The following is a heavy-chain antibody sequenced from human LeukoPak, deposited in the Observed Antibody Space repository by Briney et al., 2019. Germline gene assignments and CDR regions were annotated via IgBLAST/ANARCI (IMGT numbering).Heavy chain of an antibody. V-gene: IGHV4-31*03. CDR2: IYYSGST. Sequence: SETLSLTCTVSGGSISSGGYYWSWIRQHPGKGLEWIGYIYYSGSTYYNPSLKSRVTISVDTSKNQFSLKLSSVTAPDTAVYYCASYYYGSGSYWSAYYGMDVWGQGTTVTVSS. CDR3: ASYYYGSGSYWSAYYGMDV. CDR1: GGSISSGGYY. D-gene: IGHD3-10*01. J-gene: IGHJ6*02.